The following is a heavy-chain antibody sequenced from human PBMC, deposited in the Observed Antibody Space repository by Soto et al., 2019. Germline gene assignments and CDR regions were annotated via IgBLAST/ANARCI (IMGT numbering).Heavy chain of an antibody. D-gene: IGHD3-10*01. V-gene: IGHV1-8*01. CDR3: ARVWYYGPQDYFDY. Sequence: GASVKVSCKAPGYTFTSYDINWVRQATGQGLEWMGWMNPNSGNTGYAQKFQGRVTMTRNTSISTAYMELSSLRSEDTAVYYCARVWYYGPQDYFDYWGQGTLVTVSS. J-gene: IGHJ4*02. CDR1: GYTFTSYD. CDR2: MNPNSGNT.